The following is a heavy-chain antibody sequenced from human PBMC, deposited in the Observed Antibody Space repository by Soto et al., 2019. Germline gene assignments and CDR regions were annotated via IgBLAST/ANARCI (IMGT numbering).Heavy chain of an antibody. D-gene: IGHD6-13*01. Sequence: QVQLQESGPGLVKPSQTLSLTCTVSGGSISSGGYYWSWIRQHPGKGLEWIGYIYYSGSTYYNPSLKSRVTISVETSKNQFSLKLSSVTAADTAVYYCAASSSWAPNWFDPWGQGTLVTVSS. V-gene: IGHV4-31*03. CDR1: GGSISSGGYY. J-gene: IGHJ5*02. CDR3: AASSSWAPNWFDP. CDR2: IYYSGST.